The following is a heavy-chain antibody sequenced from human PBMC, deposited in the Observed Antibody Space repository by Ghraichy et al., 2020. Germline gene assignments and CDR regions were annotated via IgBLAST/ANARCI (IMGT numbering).Heavy chain of an antibody. V-gene: IGHV3-33*01. Sequence: GGSLRLSCAASGFTFSSYAMHWVRQAPGKGLEWVAVIYYGGSNKYYADSVKGRFTISRDNSKDTLYLQMNSLRAEDTAVYYCARSEPDDLLRFLEWLPFDYWGQGTLVTVSS. J-gene: IGHJ4*02. CDR1: GFTFSSYA. D-gene: IGHD3-3*01. CDR2: IYYGGSNK. CDR3: ARSEPDDLLRFLEWLPFDY.